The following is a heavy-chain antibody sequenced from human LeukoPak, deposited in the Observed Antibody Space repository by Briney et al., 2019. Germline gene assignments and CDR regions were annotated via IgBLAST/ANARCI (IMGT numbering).Heavy chain of an antibody. Sequence: GGSLRLPCAASGFTFSSYDMHWVRQATGKGLEWVSAIGTAGDTYYPGSVEGRFTISRENAKNSLYLQMNSLRAGDTAVYYCARANRERPYDSSGDNWLDPWGQGTLVTVSS. D-gene: IGHD3-22*01. J-gene: IGHJ5*02. CDR1: GFTFSSYD. V-gene: IGHV3-13*01. CDR3: ARANRERPYDSSGDNWLDP. CDR2: IGTAGDT.